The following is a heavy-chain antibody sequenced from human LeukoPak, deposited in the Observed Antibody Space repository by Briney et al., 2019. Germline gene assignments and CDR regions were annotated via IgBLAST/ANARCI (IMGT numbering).Heavy chain of an antibody. D-gene: IGHD3-9*01. J-gene: IGHJ3*02. CDR1: GFSVTGYY. CDR2: IFVGDKT. Sequence: PGGSLRLSCEASGFSVTGYYMNWVRQAPGKGLEWVSVIFVGDKTYYADSVKGRFSISRDNKKSMVYLQMSSVRVEDTAVYYCARALDFDNAFDIWGQGAMVTV. CDR3: ARALDFDNAFDI. V-gene: IGHV3-66*01.